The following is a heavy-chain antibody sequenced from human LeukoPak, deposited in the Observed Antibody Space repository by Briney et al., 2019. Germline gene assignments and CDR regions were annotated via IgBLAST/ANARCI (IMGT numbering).Heavy chain of an antibody. J-gene: IGHJ6*02. CDR3: ASVYLHGMDV. Sequence: GAPVKVSCKVSGYTLTELSMHWVRQAPGKGLEWMGGFDPEDGETIYAQKFQGRVTMTRDTPTNTVYMEMSSLRIEDTAVYYCASVYLHGMDVWGQGTTVTVSS. V-gene: IGHV1-24*01. CDR1: GYTLTELS. CDR2: FDPEDGET. D-gene: IGHD2-8*01.